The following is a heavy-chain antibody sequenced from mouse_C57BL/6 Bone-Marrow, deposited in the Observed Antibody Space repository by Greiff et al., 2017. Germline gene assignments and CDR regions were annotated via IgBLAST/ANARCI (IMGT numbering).Heavy chain of an antibody. CDR3: ARWGYAMDY. CDR1: GYTFTGYW. V-gene: IGHV1-9*01. CDR2: ILPGSGST. J-gene: IGHJ4*01. Sequence: QVQLKESGAELMKPGASVKLSCKATGYTFTGYWIEWVKQRPGHGLEWIGEILPGSGSTNYNGKFKGKATFTADTSSNTAYMQHSSLTTEDSAIYYCARWGYAMDYWGQGTSVTVTS.